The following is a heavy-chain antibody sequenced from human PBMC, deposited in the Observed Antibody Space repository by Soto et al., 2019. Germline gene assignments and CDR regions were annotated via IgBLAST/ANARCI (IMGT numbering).Heavy chain of an antibody. Sequence: QVQLVQSGAEVKKPGASVKVSYKASGYTFTSYYMHWVRQAPGQGLEWMGIINPSGGSTSYAQKFQGRVTMTRDTSTSTVYMELSSLRSEDTAVYYCASHHGGRSQFDYWGQGTLVTVSS. CDR2: INPSGGST. D-gene: IGHD3-16*01. V-gene: IGHV1-46*01. J-gene: IGHJ4*02. CDR1: GYTFTSYY. CDR3: ASHHGGRSQFDY.